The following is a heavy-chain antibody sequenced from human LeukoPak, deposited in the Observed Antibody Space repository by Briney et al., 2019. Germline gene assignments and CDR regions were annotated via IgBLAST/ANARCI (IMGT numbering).Heavy chain of an antibody. J-gene: IGHJ4*02. D-gene: IGHD3-16*01. CDR2: ISSTRSAI. CDR1: GFPFSYYS. CDR3: ARVIGSYGDSAY. V-gene: IGHV3-48*04. Sequence: GGALELSFAASGFPFSYYSMNWVRPAPGKGGGWLSYISSTRSAIYYADSLKGRFTISRDNAKNSLYLQMNSLRAEDTAVYYCARVIGSYGDSAYWGQGTLVTVSS.